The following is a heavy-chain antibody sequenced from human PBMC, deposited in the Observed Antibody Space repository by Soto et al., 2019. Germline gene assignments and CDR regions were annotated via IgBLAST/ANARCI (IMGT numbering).Heavy chain of an antibody. Sequence: SETLSLTCAVSGGSISSGGYSWSWIRQPPGKGPEWIGEINNSGSTNYNPSLKSRVTISVDTSKNQFSLKLSSVTAADTAVYYCARGRILRYFGGEPEHYYYYYGMDVWGQGTTVTVSS. J-gene: IGHJ6*02. D-gene: IGHD3-9*01. CDR3: ARGRILRYFGGEPEHYYYYYGMDV. V-gene: IGHV4-30-2*01. CDR1: GGSISSGGYS. CDR2: INNSGST.